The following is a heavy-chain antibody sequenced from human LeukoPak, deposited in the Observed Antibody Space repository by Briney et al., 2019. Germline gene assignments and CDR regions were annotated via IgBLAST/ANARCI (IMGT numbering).Heavy chain of an antibody. Sequence: SGTLSLTCTVSGGSISSGSYYWSWLRQPAGKGLEWIGRIYTSGSTNYNPSLKSRVTISVDTSKNQFSLKLSSVTAADTAVYYCARTPQDAFDIWGQGTMVTVSS. CDR2: IYTSGST. CDR3: ARTPQDAFDI. J-gene: IGHJ3*02. CDR1: GGSISSGSYY. V-gene: IGHV4-61*02.